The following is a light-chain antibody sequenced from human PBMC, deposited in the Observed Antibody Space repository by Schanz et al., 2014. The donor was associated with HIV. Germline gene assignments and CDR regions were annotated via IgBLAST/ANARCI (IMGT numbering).Light chain of an antibody. CDR2: EVS. V-gene: IGLV2-18*02. Sequence: QSALTQPPSVSGSPGQSVTISCTGTSSDIGTYNRVSWYQQSPGTAPKLLIYEVSDRPSGIPDRFSGSKSGNTASLTISGLQAEDEADYYCQSYDSSLLVVFGGGTKLTVL. CDR1: SSDIGTYNR. CDR3: QSYDSSLLVV. J-gene: IGLJ2*01.